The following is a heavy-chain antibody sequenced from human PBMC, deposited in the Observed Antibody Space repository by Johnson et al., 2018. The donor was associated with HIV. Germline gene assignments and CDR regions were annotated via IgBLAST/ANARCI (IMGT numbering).Heavy chain of an antibody. J-gene: IGHJ3*02. Sequence: QMLLVESGGGVVQPGRSLRLSCAASGFTFSSYGMHWVRQAPGKGLEWVAVIWYDGSNKYYADYVKGRFTISRYNSKNTLYLQMESLRVEDTAIYYCAKAWELLGRRAALDIWGQGTMVIVSS. CDR1: GFTFSSYG. V-gene: IGHV3-33*06. CDR3: AKAWELLGRRAALDI. CDR2: IWYDGSNK. D-gene: IGHD1-26*01.